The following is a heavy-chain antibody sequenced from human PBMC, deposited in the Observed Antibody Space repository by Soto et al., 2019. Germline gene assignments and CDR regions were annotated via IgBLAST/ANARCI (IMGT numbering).Heavy chain of an antibody. V-gene: IGHV4-34*01. CDR3: ARSFGDSSAYYVPY. CDR1: GGSFSGYY. D-gene: IGHD3-16*01. Sequence: QVQLQQWGAGLLKPSETLSLTCAVYGGSFSGYYWNWIRQPPGKGLEWIGEINHSGNTNYHPSLQSRLTISVDTSKNQFSLKLSSVTAADTAVYYCARSFGDSSAYYVPYWGQGNLVTVSS. CDR2: INHSGNT. J-gene: IGHJ4*02.